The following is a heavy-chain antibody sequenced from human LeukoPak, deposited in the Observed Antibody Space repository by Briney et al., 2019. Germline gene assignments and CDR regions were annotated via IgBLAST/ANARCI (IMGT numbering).Heavy chain of an antibody. CDR2: IYYSGNT. D-gene: IGHD2-2*01. CDR3: ARMFTAGNCSSTTCSGEGVYFDY. Sequence: SETLSLTCTVPGGSISSFYWSWIRQPPGKGLEWIGYIYYSGNTNYNPSLKSRVTLSIDTSKNQFSLKLSSVTAADTAIYYCARMFTAGNCSSTTCSGEGVYFDYWGQGTLVTVSS. J-gene: IGHJ4*02. V-gene: IGHV4-59*01. CDR1: GGSISSFY.